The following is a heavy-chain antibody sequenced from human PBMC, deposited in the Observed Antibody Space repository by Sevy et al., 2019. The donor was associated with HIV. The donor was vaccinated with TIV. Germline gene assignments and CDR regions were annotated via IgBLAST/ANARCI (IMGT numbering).Heavy chain of an antibody. CDR3: ARRVMVRGVIGKFDY. CDR2: IYYSGST. V-gene: IGHV4-39*01. J-gene: IGHJ4*02. Sequence: SETRSLTCTVSGGSISSSSYYWGWIRQPPGKGLEWIGSIYYSGSTYYNPSLKSRVTISVDTSKNQFSLKLSSVTAADTAVYYCARRVMVRGVIGKFDYWGQGTLVTVSS. D-gene: IGHD3-10*01. CDR1: GGSISSSSYY.